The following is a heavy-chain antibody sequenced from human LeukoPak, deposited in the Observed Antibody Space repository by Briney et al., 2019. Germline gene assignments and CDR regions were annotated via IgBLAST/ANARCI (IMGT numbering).Heavy chain of an antibody. D-gene: IGHD2-2*02. CDR1: GFSLTELS. CDR3: ATSDRQFCSPTSCYMPFDY. V-gene: IGHV1-24*01. Sequence: SVKVSCKVSGFSLTELSMHWVRQAPGKGPEWMGGFNPRDGETYFAQNFQGRVTLTEDTSTDTSSMELRSLKSDDTAVYYCATSDRQFCSPTSCYMPFDYWGQGTLVIVSS. CDR2: FNPRDGET. J-gene: IGHJ4*02.